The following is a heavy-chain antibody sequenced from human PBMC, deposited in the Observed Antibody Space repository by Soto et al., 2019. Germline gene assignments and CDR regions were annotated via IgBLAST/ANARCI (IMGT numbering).Heavy chain of an antibody. D-gene: IGHD6-13*01. J-gene: IGHJ5*02. CDR1: GGSISNYY. CDR2: IYNSGST. V-gene: IGHV4-59*01. Sequence: KTSETLSLTCIVSGGSISNYYWSWIRQPPGKGLEWIGYIYNSGSTNYNPSLKSRVTISVDTSKNQFSLKLSSVTAADTAVYYCARGYSSSWSRGQASFAPWGQGTLVTVSS. CDR3: ARGYSSSWSRGQASFAP.